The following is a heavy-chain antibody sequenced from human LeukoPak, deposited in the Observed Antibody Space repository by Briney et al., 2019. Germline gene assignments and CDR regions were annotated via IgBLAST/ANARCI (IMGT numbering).Heavy chain of an antibody. CDR2: IYYSGST. J-gene: IGHJ4*02. CDR3: ARALSGGNSLDY. V-gene: IGHV4-39*07. CDR1: DGSSGRNRYY. D-gene: IGHD4-23*01. Sequence: SETLAGTCLKSDGSSGRNRYYCGWICQPPGKGLEWIGSIYYSGSTYYNPSLKSRVTISVDTSKNQFSLKLSSVTAADTAVYYCARALSGGNSLDYWGQGTLVTVSS.